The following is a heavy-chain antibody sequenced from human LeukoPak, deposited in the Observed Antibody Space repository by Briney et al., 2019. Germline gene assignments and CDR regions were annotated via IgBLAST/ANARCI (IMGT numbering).Heavy chain of an antibody. V-gene: IGHV1-8*01. J-gene: IGHJ1*01. CDR2: MNPNSGNT. CDR3: ARGGKIPLAGTRSPQYFQH. Sequence: GASVKVSCKASGYTFTSYDINWVRQATGQGLEWMGWMNPNSGNTGYAQKFQGRVTMTRDTSISTAYMELSSLRSEDTAVYYCARGGKIPLAGTRSPQYFQHWGQGTLVTVSS. D-gene: IGHD6-19*01. CDR1: GYTFTSYD.